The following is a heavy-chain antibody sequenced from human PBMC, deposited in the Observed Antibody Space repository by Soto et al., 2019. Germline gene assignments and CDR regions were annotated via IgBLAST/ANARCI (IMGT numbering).Heavy chain of an antibody. CDR2: IYYSGST. CDR1: GGSISSGGYY. Sequence: SETLSLTCTVSGGSISSGGYYWSWLRQHPGKGLEWIGYIYYSGSTYYNPSLKSRVTISVDTSKNQFSLKLSSVTAADTAVYYCARAMGGLGADAFDIWGQGTMVTVSS. D-gene: IGHD1-26*01. CDR3: ARAMGGLGADAFDI. V-gene: IGHV4-31*03. J-gene: IGHJ3*02.